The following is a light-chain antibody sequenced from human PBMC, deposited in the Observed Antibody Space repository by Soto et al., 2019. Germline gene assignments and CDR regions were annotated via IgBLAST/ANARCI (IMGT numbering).Light chain of an antibody. CDR3: SSYTSSSTLYYV. Sequence: SVLTQPASVSGSPGQSITISCTGTSSDVGGYNYVSWYQQHPGKAPKLMIYDVSNRPSGVSNRFSGSKSGNTASLTISELQAEDEADYYCSSYTSSSTLYYVFGTGTKVTVL. CDR1: SSDVGGYNY. V-gene: IGLV2-14*01. CDR2: DVS. J-gene: IGLJ1*01.